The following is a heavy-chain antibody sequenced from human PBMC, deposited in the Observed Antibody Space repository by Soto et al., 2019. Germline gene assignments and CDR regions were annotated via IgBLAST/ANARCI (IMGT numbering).Heavy chain of an antibody. Sequence: EVQLLESGGGLVQPGGSLRLSCAASGFTFSSYAMSWVRQAPGKGLEWVSAISGSGGSTYYADSVKGRFTISRDNSKNTLYLQMNSLRAEDTAVYYCAKDGHDGSGDLTSYYYYMDVWGKGTTVTVSS. J-gene: IGHJ6*03. D-gene: IGHD3-10*01. CDR1: GFTFSSYA. V-gene: IGHV3-23*01. CDR3: AKDGHDGSGDLTSYYYYMDV. CDR2: ISGSGGST.